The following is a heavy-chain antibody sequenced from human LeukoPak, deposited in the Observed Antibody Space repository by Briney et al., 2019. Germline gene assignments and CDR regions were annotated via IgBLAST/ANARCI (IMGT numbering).Heavy chain of an antibody. J-gene: IGHJ4*02. CDR2: ISSSGSTI. Sequence: GGSLRLSCAVSGVTFSTYEMNWVRQPPGKGLEWISYISSSGSTIYYADSVKGRFTISRDNAKNSLYLQMNSLRAEDTAVYYCASPQVRGAPFDYWGPGTLVTVSS. D-gene: IGHD3-10*01. V-gene: IGHV3-48*03. CDR3: ASPQVRGAPFDY. CDR1: GVTFSTYE.